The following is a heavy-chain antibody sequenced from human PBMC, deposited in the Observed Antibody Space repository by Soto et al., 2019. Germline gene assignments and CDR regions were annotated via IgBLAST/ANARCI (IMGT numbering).Heavy chain of an antibody. D-gene: IGHD3-22*01. V-gene: IGHV4-34*01. Sequence: SETLSLTCAVYGGSFSGYYWSWIRQPPGKGLEWIGEINHSGSTNYNPSLKSRVTISVDTSKNQFSLKLSSVTAADTAVYYCARSNYYDSSGREAFDIWGQGTMVTVSS. CDR2: INHSGST. CDR3: ARSNYYDSSGREAFDI. J-gene: IGHJ3*02. CDR1: GGSFSGYY.